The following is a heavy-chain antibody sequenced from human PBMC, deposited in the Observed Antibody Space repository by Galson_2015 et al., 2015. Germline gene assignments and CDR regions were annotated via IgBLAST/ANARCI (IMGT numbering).Heavy chain of an antibody. Sequence: CAISGDSVSSDSASWNWFRQSPSRGFEWLGKTFYRSRWYNDYTPSVKSRIFINTDTSENQFSLHLNSVTPEDTAVYYCAGLVGNGIIDYWGQGTLVTVSS. J-gene: IGHJ4*02. D-gene: IGHD2-8*01. CDR2: TFYRSRWYN. CDR1: GDSVSSDSAS. V-gene: IGHV6-1*01. CDR3: AGLVGNGIIDY.